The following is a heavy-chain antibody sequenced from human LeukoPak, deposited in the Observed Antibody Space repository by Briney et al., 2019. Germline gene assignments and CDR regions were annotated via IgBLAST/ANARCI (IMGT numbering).Heavy chain of an antibody. CDR2: ISAYNGNT. J-gene: IGHJ4*02. CDR1: GYTFISYG. V-gene: IGHV1-18*01. CDR3: ALGGGYCSSTSCPYFDY. Sequence: GASVKVSCKASGYTFISYGISWVRQAPGQGLEWMGWISAYNGNTNYAQKLQGRVTMTTDTSTSTAYMELSSLRSEDTAVYYCALGGGYCSSTSCPYFDYWGQGTLVTVSS. D-gene: IGHD2-2*01.